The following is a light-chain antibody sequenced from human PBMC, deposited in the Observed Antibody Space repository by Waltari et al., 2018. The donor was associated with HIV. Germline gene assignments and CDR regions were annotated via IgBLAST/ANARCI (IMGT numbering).Light chain of an antibody. CDR2: RVS. J-gene: IGKJ5*01. V-gene: IGKV2-30*02. CDR1: QSLVHGDGRTY. Sequence: DVVLTQSPLSLPVTLGQPAFISCRSSQSLVHGDGRTYLNWFQQRPGQSPRRLIYRVSNRDSGVPDRFSGSGSGTDFTLQISRVEAEDVGIYYCMQGTHWPPITFGQGTRLEIK. CDR3: MQGTHWPPIT.